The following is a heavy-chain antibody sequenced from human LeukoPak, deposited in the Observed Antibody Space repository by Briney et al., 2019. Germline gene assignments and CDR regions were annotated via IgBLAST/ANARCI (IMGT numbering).Heavy chain of an antibody. CDR3: AREWHHVFDY. Sequence: SETLSLTCGVSGGSVINTNWWTWVRQPPGKGLEWIGEVHLDGRTNYNPSLKSRVIMSVDKSKNQFSLKLRSVTAADTAVYYCAREWHHVFDYWGQGNLVTVSS. CDR1: GGSVINTNW. CDR2: VHLDGRT. V-gene: IGHV4-4*02. J-gene: IGHJ4*02. D-gene: IGHD5-12*01.